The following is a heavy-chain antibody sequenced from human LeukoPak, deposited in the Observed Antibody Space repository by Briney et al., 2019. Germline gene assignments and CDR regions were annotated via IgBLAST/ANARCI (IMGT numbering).Heavy chain of an antibody. V-gene: IGHV3-74*01. D-gene: IGHD3-22*01. CDR2: INDDGSGT. J-gene: IGHJ4*02. Sequence: GGSLRLSCAVSGFTFKNYWMHWVRQAPGKGPVWVSRINDDGSGTSYADSVKGRFTISRDDAKSTLYLQMNSLRAEDTAVYYCASNAGYYEHYWGQGTLVTVSS. CDR1: GFTFKNYW. CDR3: ASNAGYYEHY.